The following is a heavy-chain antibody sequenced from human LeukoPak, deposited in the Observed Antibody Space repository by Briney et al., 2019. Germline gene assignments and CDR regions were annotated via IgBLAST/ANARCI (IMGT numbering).Heavy chain of an antibody. V-gene: IGHV3-23*01. Sequence: GGSLRLSCAASGFTFSSYAMSWVRQAPGKGLEWVSAISGSGGSTYYADSVKGRFTISRDNSKNTLYLQMNSLRAEDTAVYYCAKWGARGGGYKSPFDYWGQGTLVTVSS. CDR3: AKWGARGGGYKSPFDY. CDR1: GFTFSSYA. CDR2: ISGSGGST. D-gene: IGHD5-24*01. J-gene: IGHJ4*02.